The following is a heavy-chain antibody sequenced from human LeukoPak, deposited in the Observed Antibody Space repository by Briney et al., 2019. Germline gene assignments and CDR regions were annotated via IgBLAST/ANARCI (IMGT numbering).Heavy chain of an antibody. CDR2: INSDGSTI. D-gene: IGHD2-8*02. CDR1: GFIFSSHW. CDR3: ARVLGPRPDY. Sequence: GGSLRLSCAASGFIFSSHWMHWVRQAPGKGLVWVSRINSDGSTISYADSVQGRFTISRDNAKNTLYLQMNSLRAEDTAVYYCARVLGPRPDYWGQGTLVTVSS. J-gene: IGHJ4*02. V-gene: IGHV3-74*01.